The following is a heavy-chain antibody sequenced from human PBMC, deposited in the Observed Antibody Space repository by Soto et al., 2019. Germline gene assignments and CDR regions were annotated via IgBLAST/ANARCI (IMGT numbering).Heavy chain of an antibody. CDR3: ALRGGKGTFGGVIVRVRRSDPLAI. CDR2: MNPNSGNT. D-gene: IGHD3-16*02. V-gene: IGHV1-8*01. Sequence: ASVKVSCKASGYTFTSYDINWVRQATGQGLEWMGWMNPNSGNTGYAQKFQGRVTMTRNTSISTAYMELSSLRSEDTAVYYCALRGGKGTFGGVIVRVRRSDPLAIWGQGTMVTVSS. CDR1: GYTFTSYD. J-gene: IGHJ3*02.